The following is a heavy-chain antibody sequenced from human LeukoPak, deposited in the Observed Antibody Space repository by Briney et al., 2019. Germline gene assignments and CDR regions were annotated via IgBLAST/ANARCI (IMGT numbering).Heavy chain of an antibody. CDR2: IYYSGST. CDR1: GGSISSYY. J-gene: IGHJ4*02. D-gene: IGHD5-12*01. CDR3: ARGGGYEEVDY. Sequence: SETLSLTCTASGGSISSYYWSWIRQPPGKGLEWIGYIYYSGSTYYNPSLKSRVTISVDRSKNQFSLKLSSVTAADTAVYYCARGGGYEEVDYWGQGTLVTVSS. V-gene: IGHV4-59*12.